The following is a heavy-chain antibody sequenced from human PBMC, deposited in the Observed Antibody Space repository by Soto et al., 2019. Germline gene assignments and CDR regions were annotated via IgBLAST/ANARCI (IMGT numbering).Heavy chain of an antibody. CDR2: IVSGSDYT. CDR3: ARLRASSWYLGGYLDY. V-gene: IGHV3-11*06. D-gene: IGHD6-13*01. Sequence: PGGSLRLSCAASGFTFSDYYMTWIRQAPRKGLEWVSYIVSGSDYTNYADSVKGRFTISRDNAKNSLFLEMSSLRVDDTAVYYCARLRASSWYLGGYLDYWGLGTLVTVSS. CDR1: GFTFSDYY. J-gene: IGHJ4*02.